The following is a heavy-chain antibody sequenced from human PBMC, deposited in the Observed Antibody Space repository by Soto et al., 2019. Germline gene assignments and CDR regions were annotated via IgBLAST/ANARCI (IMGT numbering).Heavy chain of an antibody. CDR3: AKDSVPFSWYGEGRLNSFHY. J-gene: IGHJ4*02. CDR2: ISYDGSNK. Sequence: GGSLRLSCAASGFTFSSYGMHWVRQAPGKGLEWVAVISYDGSNKYYADSVKGRFTISRDNSKNTLYLQMNSLRAEDTAVYYCAKDSVPFSWYGEGRLNSFHYWGQGTLVTVSS. V-gene: IGHV3-30*18. D-gene: IGHD6-13*01. CDR1: GFTFSSYG.